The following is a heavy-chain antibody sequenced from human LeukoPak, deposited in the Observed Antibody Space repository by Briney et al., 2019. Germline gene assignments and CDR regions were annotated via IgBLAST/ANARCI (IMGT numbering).Heavy chain of an antibody. CDR3: ARDSSIVGATDY. CDR1: GYTFTSYY. V-gene: IGHV1-46*01. J-gene: IGHJ4*02. D-gene: IGHD1-26*01. Sequence: ASVKVSCKASGYTFTSYYMHWVRQAPGQGLEWMGIINPSGGSTSYAQKFQGRVTMTRDMSTSTVYMELSRLRSDDTAVYYCARDSSIVGATDYWGQGTLVTVSS. CDR2: INPSGGST.